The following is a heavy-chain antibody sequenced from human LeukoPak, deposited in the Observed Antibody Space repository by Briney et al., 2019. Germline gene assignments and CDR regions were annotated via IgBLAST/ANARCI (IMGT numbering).Heavy chain of an antibody. Sequence: SETPSLTCTVSGGSVSSGSYYWSWLRQPPGKGLEWIGYIYYSGSTNYNPSLKSRVTISVDTSKNQFSLKLSSVTAADTAVYYCGRIVVVPAAGGHHAFDVWGQGTMVTVSS. D-gene: IGHD2-2*01. V-gene: IGHV4-61*01. CDR3: GRIVVVPAAGGHHAFDV. CDR1: GGSVSSGSYY. CDR2: IYYSGST. J-gene: IGHJ3*01.